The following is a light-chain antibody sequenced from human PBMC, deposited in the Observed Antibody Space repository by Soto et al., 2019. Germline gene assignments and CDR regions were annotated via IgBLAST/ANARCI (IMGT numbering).Light chain of an antibody. Sequence: EIVLTQSPATLSLSPGERATLSCRASQSVRSNLAWYQQKHGQAPRLLIYDASNRATGVPARFSGSGSGTDFTLTISSLEPEDFAVYYCQQRSNWPLSFTFGPGTKVDVK. CDR2: DAS. J-gene: IGKJ3*01. CDR3: QQRSNWPLSFT. CDR1: QSVRSN. V-gene: IGKV3-11*01.